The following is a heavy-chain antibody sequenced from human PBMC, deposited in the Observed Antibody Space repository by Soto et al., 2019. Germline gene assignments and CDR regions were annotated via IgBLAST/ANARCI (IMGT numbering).Heavy chain of an antibody. D-gene: IGHD3-9*01. CDR3: ARASILTGYSSLDY. V-gene: IGHV4-59*01. J-gene: IGHJ4*02. CDR1: GGSISSYY. Sequence: QVQLQESGPGLVKPSETLSLTCTVSGGSISSYYWSWIRQPPGKGLEWMGYIYYSGSTNYNPSLKSRVTISVDTSKNQFSLKLSSVTAADTAVYYCARASILTGYSSLDYWGQGTLVTVSS. CDR2: IYYSGST.